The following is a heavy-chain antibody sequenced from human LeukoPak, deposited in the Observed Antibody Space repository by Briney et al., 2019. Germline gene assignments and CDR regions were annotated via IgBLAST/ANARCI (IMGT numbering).Heavy chain of an antibody. CDR3: ARPAGQWLVPLDY. D-gene: IGHD6-19*01. J-gene: IGHJ4*02. Sequence: GASVKVSCKASGYTFTGYYMHWVRQAPGQGLEWMGWINPNSGGTNYAQKFQGRVTMPRDTSISTAYMELSRLRSDDTAVYYCARPAGQWLVPLDYWGQGTLVTVSS. CDR1: GYTFTGYY. CDR2: INPNSGGT. V-gene: IGHV1-2*02.